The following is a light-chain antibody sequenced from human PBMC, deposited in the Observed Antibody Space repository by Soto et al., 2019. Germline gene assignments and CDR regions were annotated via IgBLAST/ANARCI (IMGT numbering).Light chain of an antibody. V-gene: IGLV2-14*01. Sequence: QSVLTQPASVSGSPGQSITISCTGTNSDIGDYNYVSWYQQHPGKVPKLLIYEVKNRPSGVSNRFSASKSGNTASLTISGLQPEDEADYYCSSYTSSSTRVFGTGTKVTVL. J-gene: IGLJ1*01. CDR1: NSDIGDYNY. CDR2: EVK. CDR3: SSYTSSSTRV.